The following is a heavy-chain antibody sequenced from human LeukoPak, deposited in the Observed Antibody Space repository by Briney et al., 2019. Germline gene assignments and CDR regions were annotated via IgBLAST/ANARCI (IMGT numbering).Heavy chain of an antibody. Sequence: GGSLRLSCAASAFTYSSYAMSWVRQAPGKGLEWVSGISGSGGSTYYADSVKGRFTISRDNSKNTLYLQMNSLRAEDTAVYYCATGPYYYYYYMDVWGKGTTVTISS. CDR3: ATGPYYYYYYMDV. CDR2: ISGSGGST. D-gene: IGHD1-1*01. V-gene: IGHV3-23*01. J-gene: IGHJ6*03. CDR1: AFTYSSYA.